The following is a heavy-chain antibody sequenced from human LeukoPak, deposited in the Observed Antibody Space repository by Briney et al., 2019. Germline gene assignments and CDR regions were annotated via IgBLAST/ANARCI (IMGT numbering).Heavy chain of an antibody. V-gene: IGHV3-15*01. CDR3: TTVEGDSSSWYFDY. CDR1: GFTFSNAW. J-gene: IGHJ4*02. Sequence: PGGSLRLSCAASGFTFSNAWMSWVRPAPGKGLEWVGRIKSKTDGGTTDYAAPVKGRFTISRDDSKNTLYLRMNSLKTEDTAVYYCTTVEGDSSSWYFDYWGQGTLVTVSS. CDR2: IKSKTDGGTT. D-gene: IGHD6-13*01.